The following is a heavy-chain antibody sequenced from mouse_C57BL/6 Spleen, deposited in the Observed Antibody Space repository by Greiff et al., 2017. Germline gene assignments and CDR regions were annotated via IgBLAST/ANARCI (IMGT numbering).Heavy chain of an antibody. Sequence: EVKLVESGEGLVKPGGSLKLSCAASGFTFSSYAMSWVRQTPEKRLEWVAYISSGGDYIYYADTVKGRVTISRDNARNTLYLQMSSLKSEDTAMYYCTTTVVDDWYFDVWGTGTTVTVSS. J-gene: IGHJ1*03. V-gene: IGHV5-9-1*02. CDR2: ISSGGDYI. CDR3: TTTVVDDWYFDV. CDR1: GFTFSSYA. D-gene: IGHD1-1*01.